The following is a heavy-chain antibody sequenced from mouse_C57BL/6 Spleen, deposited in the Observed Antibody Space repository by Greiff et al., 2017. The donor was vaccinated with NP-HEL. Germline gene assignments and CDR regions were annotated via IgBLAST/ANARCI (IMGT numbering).Heavy chain of an antibody. J-gene: IGHJ3*01. CDR1: GYTFTDYY. V-gene: IGHV1-26*01. D-gene: IGHD1-1*01. CDR2: INPNNGGT. CDR3: ARGYYGSAWFAY. Sequence: EVQLQQSGPELVKPGASVKISCKASGYTFTDYYMNWVKQSHGKSLEWIGDINPNNGGTSYNQKFKGKATLPVDKSSSTAYMELRSLTSEDSAVYYCARGYYGSAWFAYWGQGTLVTVSA.